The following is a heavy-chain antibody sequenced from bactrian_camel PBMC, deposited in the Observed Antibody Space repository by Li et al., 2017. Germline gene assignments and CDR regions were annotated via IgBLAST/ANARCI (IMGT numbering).Heavy chain of an antibody. J-gene: IGHJ4*01. D-gene: IGHD2*01. CDR2: INSGGGII. Sequence: QLVESGGGSVQPGGSLRLSCAASGFTFSSYWMYWVRQAPGKELEWVSVINSGGGIIYYADSVKGRCTIPRDNAKNAVYLQMNSLKPEDTAMYYCAVGTSASGYCSCPLTIYDYAYWGQGTQVTVS. CDR1: GFTFSSYW. CDR3: AVGTSASGYCSCPLTIYDYAY. V-gene: IGHV3S25*01.